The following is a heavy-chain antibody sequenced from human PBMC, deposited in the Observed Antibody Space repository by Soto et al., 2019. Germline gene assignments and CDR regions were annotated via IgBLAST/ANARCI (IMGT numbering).Heavy chain of an antibody. Sequence: ASVKVSCKASGYTFTRSGISWVRQAPGQGLEWMGIINPSGGSTSYAQKFQGRVTVTRDTSTSTAYMELRSLRSDDTAVYYCAREGVAPYYYYGMDVWGQGTPVTVSS. CDR2: INPSGGST. CDR1: GYTFTRSG. J-gene: IGHJ6*02. CDR3: AREGVAPYYYYGMDV. V-gene: IGHV1-18*01. D-gene: IGHD5-12*01.